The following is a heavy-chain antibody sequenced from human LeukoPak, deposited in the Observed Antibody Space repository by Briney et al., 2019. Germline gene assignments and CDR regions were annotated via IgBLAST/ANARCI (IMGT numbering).Heavy chain of an antibody. CDR3: ARLGSYSSSSVDWYFDL. CDR2: IYYSGST. CDR1: GGSISSSSYY. D-gene: IGHD6-6*01. J-gene: IGHJ2*01. Sequence: SETLSLTCTVSGGSISSSSYYWGWIRQPPGKGLEWIGSIYYSGSTYYNPSLKSRVTISVDTSKNQFSLKLSSVTAADTAVYYCARLGSYSSSSVDWYFDLWGRGTLVTVSS. V-gene: IGHV4-39*01.